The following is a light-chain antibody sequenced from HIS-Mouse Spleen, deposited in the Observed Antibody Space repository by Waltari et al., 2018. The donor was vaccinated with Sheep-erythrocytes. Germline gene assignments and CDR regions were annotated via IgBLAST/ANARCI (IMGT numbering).Light chain of an antibody. CDR3: CSYAGSFWV. CDR1: SSDVGCYNL. Sequence: QSALTQPASVSGSPGQSITISCTGTSSDVGCYNLVSWYQQHPGKAPQLLIYEGSKRHSGVSNRFSGSKSGNTASLTISGLQAEDEADYYCCSYAGSFWVFGGGTKLTVL. J-gene: IGLJ3*02. V-gene: IGLV2-23*01. CDR2: EGS.